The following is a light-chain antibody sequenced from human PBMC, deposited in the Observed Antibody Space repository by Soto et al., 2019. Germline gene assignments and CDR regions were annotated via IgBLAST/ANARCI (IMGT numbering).Light chain of an antibody. CDR3: QQYNSYST. CDR1: QSISSW. Sequence: DIQMTQSPSTLSASVGYRFTITCRASQSISSWLAWYQQKPGKAPKLLIYDASSLESGVPSRYSGSGSGTEFTLTISSLQPDDFATYYCQQYNSYSTFGQGTKVDIK. J-gene: IGKJ1*01. CDR2: DAS. V-gene: IGKV1-5*01.